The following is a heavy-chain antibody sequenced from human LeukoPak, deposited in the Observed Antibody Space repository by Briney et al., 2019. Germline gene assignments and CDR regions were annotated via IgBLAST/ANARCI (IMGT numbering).Heavy chain of an antibody. CDR3: ARERIAATGTGWFDP. D-gene: IGHD6-13*01. CDR1: GFTFSSYA. Sequence: GGSLRLSCAASGFTFSSYAVHGVRQAPGKGLEWVAVISDDGSNKYYVDSVKGRFTVSSDNSKNTLYLHMNSLRAEDTAVYYCARERIAATGTGWFDPWGQGTLVTVSS. CDR2: ISDDGSNK. J-gene: IGHJ5*02. V-gene: IGHV3-30-3*01.